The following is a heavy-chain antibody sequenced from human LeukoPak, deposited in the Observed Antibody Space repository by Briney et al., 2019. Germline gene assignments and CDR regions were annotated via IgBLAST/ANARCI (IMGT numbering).Heavy chain of an antibody. CDR3: AREGPLWFGESPLGGMDV. Sequence: GRSLRLSCAASGFTFSSYAMHWVRQAPGKGLEWVAVISYDGSNKYYADPVKGRFTISRDNSKNTLYLQMNSLRAEDTAVYYCAREGPLWFGESPLGGMDVWGKGTTVTVSS. CDR2: ISYDGSNK. V-gene: IGHV3-30-3*01. CDR1: GFTFSSYA. J-gene: IGHJ6*04. D-gene: IGHD3-10*01.